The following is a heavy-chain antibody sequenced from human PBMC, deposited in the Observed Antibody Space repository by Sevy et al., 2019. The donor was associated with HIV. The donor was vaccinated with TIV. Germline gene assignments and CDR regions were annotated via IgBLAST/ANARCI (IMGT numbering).Heavy chain of an antibody. CDR2: INPNSGGT. V-gene: IGHV1-2*04. CDR3: ARDRCSGGSCRRPGNY. CDR1: GYTFTGYY. Sequence: ASVKVSCKASGYTFTGYYMHWVRQAPGQGLEWMGWINPNSGGTNYAQKFQGWVTMTRDMSISTAYMELSRLRSDDTAVYYCARDRCSGGSCRRPGNYWGQGTLVTVSS. J-gene: IGHJ4*02. D-gene: IGHD2-15*01.